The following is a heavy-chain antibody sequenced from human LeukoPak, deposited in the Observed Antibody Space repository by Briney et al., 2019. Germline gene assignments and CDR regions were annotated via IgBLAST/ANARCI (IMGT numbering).Heavy chain of an antibody. Sequence: GGSLSRSCGASGFTFNTYAMNWVRQAPGKGLELVSASSPSGGITYYEDSVKGRFTISRDNSKNTLYLQMNSLRAGDTAAYYCAKGLNYCVLEYWGQGTLVTISS. CDR1: GFTFNTYA. CDR3: AKGLNYCVLEY. V-gene: IGHV3-23*01. J-gene: IGHJ4*02. D-gene: IGHD3-10*02. CDR2: SSPSGGIT.